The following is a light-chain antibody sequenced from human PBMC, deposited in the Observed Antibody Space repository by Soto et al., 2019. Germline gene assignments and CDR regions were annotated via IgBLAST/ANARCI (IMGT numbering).Light chain of an antibody. J-gene: IGKJ2*01. CDR3: HQYYSIPYT. Sequence: DIVMTQSPDSLAVSLGGWAAINCKSIQSLLYSSDNRNYLAWYQQKPGQPPKLLIYWASTRESGVPDRFTGSGSGTDFTLTITSLQAEDVAVYYCHQYYSIPYTFGQGTKLEIK. V-gene: IGKV4-1*01. CDR1: QSLLYSSDNRNY. CDR2: WAS.